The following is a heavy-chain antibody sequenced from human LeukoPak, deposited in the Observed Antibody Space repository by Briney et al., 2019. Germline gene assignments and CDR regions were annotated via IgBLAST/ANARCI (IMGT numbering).Heavy chain of an antibody. D-gene: IGHD6-19*01. CDR3: AKDGGSMAVPDAFDI. V-gene: IGHV3-30*04. J-gene: IGHJ3*02. Sequence: GRSLRLSCAASGFTFSSYAMHWVRQAPGKGLEWVAVISYDGSNKYYADSVKGRFTISRDNSKNTLYLQMNSLRAEDTAVYYCAKDGGSMAVPDAFDIWGQGTMVTVSS. CDR1: GFTFSSYA. CDR2: ISYDGSNK.